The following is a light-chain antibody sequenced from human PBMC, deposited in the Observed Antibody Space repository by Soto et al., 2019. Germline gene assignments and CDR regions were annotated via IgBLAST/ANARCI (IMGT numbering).Light chain of an antibody. CDR2: AAS. J-gene: IGKJ1*01. CDR3: QQTFSTLWT. CDR1: QSISYF. V-gene: IGKV1-39*01. Sequence: DIQMTQSPSSLSASVGDRVTITCRASQSISYFLNWYQQKPGKAPKLLIYAASSLQSGVPSRFSGGGSGTDFTLSINSLQPEDFATYYCQQTFSTLWTFGQGTKVEMK.